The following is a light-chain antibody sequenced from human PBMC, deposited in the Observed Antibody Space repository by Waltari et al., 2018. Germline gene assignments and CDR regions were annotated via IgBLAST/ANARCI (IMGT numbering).Light chain of an antibody. J-gene: IGKJ1*01. Sequence: DIVMTQSPATLSVSPGERATISCRASQSVSSNLGWYQQKPGQAPRLLIYGASTRATGIPVRFSGSGSGTEFTLTISSLQSEDFAVYYCQQYNNWPRTFGQGTKVEVK. CDR3: QQYNNWPRT. CDR1: QSVSSN. V-gene: IGKV3-15*01. CDR2: GAS.